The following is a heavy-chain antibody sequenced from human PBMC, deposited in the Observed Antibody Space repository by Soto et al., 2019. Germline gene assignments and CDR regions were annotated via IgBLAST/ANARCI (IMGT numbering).Heavy chain of an antibody. CDR3: ARDQYGMVRGIILD. CDR1: GFTFSSHA. J-gene: IGHJ1*01. Sequence: QVQLVESGGGVVQPGKSLRLSCAASGFTFSSHAMHWVRQAPGKGLEWVVVISDDGSNKYYVDSVKGRFTISRDNSKNTLQLQMNSLRPEDTAIYYCARDQYGMVRGIILDWGQGILVTVSS. D-gene: IGHD3-10*01. V-gene: IGHV3-30-3*01. CDR2: ISDDGSNK.